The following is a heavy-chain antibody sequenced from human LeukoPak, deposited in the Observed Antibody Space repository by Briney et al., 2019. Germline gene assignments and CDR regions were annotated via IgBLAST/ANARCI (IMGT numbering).Heavy chain of an antibody. CDR1: GGSFSGYY. J-gene: IGHJ4*02. D-gene: IGHD3-10*01. CDR2: INHSGST. Sequence: SETLSLTCAVYGGSFSGYYWSWIRQPPGKGLEWIGEINHSGSTNYNPSLKSRVTISVDTSKNQFSLKLSSVTAADTAVYYCARFDTMARGPTRGGFDYWGQGTLVTVSS. CDR3: ARFDTMARGPTRGGFDY. V-gene: IGHV4-34*01.